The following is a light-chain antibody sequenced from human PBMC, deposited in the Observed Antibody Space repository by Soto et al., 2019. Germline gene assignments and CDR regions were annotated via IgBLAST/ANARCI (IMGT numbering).Light chain of an antibody. CDR1: TNDVGGYNY. CDR3: SSYAGNNNFVV. CDR2: GVT. V-gene: IGLV2-14*03. Sequence: QSALTQPASVSGSPGQSITISCSGTTNDVGGYNYVSWYQQHPGKAPKLLIYGVTDRPSGVSSRFSGSKSGNAASLTISGLQAEDEGDYYCSSYAGNNNFVVFGGGTKLTVL. J-gene: IGLJ2*01.